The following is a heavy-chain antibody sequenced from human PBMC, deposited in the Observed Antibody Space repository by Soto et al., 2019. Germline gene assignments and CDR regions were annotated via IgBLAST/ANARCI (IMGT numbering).Heavy chain of an antibody. V-gene: IGHV3-48*04. CDR2: ISSSSSTI. CDR3: ATDLNWSGS. J-gene: IGHJ3*01. Sequence: GSLRLSCAASGFTFSSYSMNWVRQAPGKGLEWVSYISSSSSTIYYADSVRGRFTVSRDNAKNSLFLQMNSLRAEDTALYYCATDLNWSGSWGQGTMVTVSS. D-gene: IGHD1-26*01. CDR1: GFTFSSYS.